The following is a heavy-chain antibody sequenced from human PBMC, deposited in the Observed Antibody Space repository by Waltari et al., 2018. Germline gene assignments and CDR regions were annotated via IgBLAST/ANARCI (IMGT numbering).Heavy chain of an antibody. J-gene: IGHJ3*02. CDR3: ARVKRRTVYFEI. CDR1: GGSFGGDY. V-gene: IGHV4-34*01. Sequence: QVQLQRWGAGLLTPPETLSLPCGVYGGSFGGDYWSWIGQPPGQGLEWNGEIKHSAGTNYSPPLKKRGTMNVHASTTQFSVKMSCMTASYTAVYDWARVKRRTVYFEIWGQGTLVTVSS. CDR2: IKHSAGT. D-gene: IGHD2-8*01.